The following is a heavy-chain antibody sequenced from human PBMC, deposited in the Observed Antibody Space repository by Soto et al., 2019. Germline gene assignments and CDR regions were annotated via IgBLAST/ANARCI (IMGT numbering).Heavy chain of an antibody. V-gene: IGHV4-39*01. CDR3: ARHPRYGDDTHLDY. Sequence: QLQLQESGPGLVKPSETLSLTCTVSGGSISSSSYYWCWIRQPPGKGLEWIGSIYYSGSTYYNPSLKSRVTLSVDTSKNQFTLKLSSVTAADTAVYYCARHPRYGDDTHLDYWGQGTLVTVSS. J-gene: IGHJ4*02. D-gene: IGHD4-17*01. CDR2: IYYSGST. CDR1: GGSISSSSYY.